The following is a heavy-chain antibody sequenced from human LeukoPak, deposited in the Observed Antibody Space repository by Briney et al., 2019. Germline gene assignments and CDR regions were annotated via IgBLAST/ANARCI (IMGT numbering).Heavy chain of an antibody. CDR3: ARDPKPYCSSTSCLPWKAFDI. D-gene: IGHD2-2*01. CDR1: GYTFTGYY. V-gene: IGHV1-2*02. J-gene: IGHJ3*02. CDR2: INPNSGGT. Sequence: GASVKVSCKASGYTFTGYYMHWVRQAPGQGLEWMGWINPNSGGTNYAQKFRGRVTMTRDTSISTAYMELSRLRSDDTAVYYCARDPKPYCSSTSCLPWKAFDIWGQGTMVTVSS.